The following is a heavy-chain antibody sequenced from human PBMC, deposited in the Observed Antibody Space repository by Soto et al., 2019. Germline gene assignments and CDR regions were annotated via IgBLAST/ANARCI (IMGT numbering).Heavy chain of an antibody. CDR3: ARDPGSTWLGRMDV. Sequence: GGSLRLSCAASGFTVSSNYMSWVRQAPGKGLEWVSVIYSGGSTYYADSVKGRFTISRDNSKNTLYLQMNSLRAEDTAVYYCARDPGSTWLGRMDVWGQGTTVTVSS. J-gene: IGHJ6*02. CDR1: GFTVSSNY. CDR2: IYSGGST. V-gene: IGHV3-66*01. D-gene: IGHD6-13*01.